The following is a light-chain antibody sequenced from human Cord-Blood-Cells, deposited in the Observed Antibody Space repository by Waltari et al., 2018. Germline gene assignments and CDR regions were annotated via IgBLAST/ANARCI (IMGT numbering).Light chain of an antibody. V-gene: IGKV1-39*01. J-gene: IGKJ2*01. Sequence: DIQMTQSPSSLSASVGDRVPITFRASQSISSYLNWYQQKPGKAPKLLIYAASSLQSGVPSRFSGSGSGTDFTLTISSLQPEDFATYYCQQSYSTPPTFGQGTKLEIK. CDR3: QQSYSTPPT. CDR2: AAS. CDR1: QSISSY.